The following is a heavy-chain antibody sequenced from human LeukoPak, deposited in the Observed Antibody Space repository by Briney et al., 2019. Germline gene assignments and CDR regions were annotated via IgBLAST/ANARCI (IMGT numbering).Heavy chain of an antibody. CDR3: ARGTVKEGVEENLDV. J-gene: IGHJ6*02. CDR2: VYSGST. Sequence: PSETLSLTCTVSGGSISNYYWSWIRQPAGKGLDYIGRVYSGSTIYNPSLKSRVTMSVDRSKNQLSLKLTSVTAADTAVYYCARGTVKEGVEENLDVWGQGTTVTVSS. V-gene: IGHV4-4*07. D-gene: IGHD3/OR15-3a*01. CDR1: GGSISNYY.